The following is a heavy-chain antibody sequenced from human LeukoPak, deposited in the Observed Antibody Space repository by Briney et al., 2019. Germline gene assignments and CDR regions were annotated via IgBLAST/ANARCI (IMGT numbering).Heavy chain of an antibody. D-gene: IGHD1-14*01. CDR1: GFTLGNAW. V-gene: IGHV3-74*01. CDR2: INSDGTTT. Sequence: GGSLRLSGAASGFTLGNAWMHGVRQAPGEGLVWGSRINSDGTTTIYADSVKGRFTISGDNAKNPLSLQMKGLRAEDTAVYYCGRDRPHTWFDPWGERTPVTASS. CDR3: GRDRPHTWFDP. J-gene: IGHJ5*02.